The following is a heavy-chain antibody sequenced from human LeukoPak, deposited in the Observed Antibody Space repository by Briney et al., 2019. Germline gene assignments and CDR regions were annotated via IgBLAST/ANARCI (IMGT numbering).Heavy chain of an antibody. CDR2: INSSSSYI. CDR3: ARGVAVAGHFDY. Sequence: GGSLRLSCAASGFTFSSYSMNWVRQAPGKGLEWVSSINSSSSYIYYADSVKGRFTISRDNAKNSLYLQMNSLRAEDTAVYYCARGVAVAGHFDYWGQGTLVTVSS. D-gene: IGHD6-19*01. V-gene: IGHV3-21*01. J-gene: IGHJ4*02. CDR1: GFTFSSYS.